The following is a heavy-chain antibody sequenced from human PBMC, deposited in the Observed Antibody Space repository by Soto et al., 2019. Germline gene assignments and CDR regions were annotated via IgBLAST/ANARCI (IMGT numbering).Heavy chain of an antibody. CDR2: FDPEDGET. CDR1: GYTLTELS. J-gene: IGHJ5*02. V-gene: IGHV1-24*01. CDR3: ATHLYRLRYNWFDP. D-gene: IGHD5-18*01. Sequence: ASVKISCKVSGYTLTELSMHWVRQAPGKGLEWMGGFDPEDGETIYAQKFQGRVTMTEDTSTDTAYMELSSLRSEDTAVYYCATHLYRLRYNWFDPWGQGTLVTVSS.